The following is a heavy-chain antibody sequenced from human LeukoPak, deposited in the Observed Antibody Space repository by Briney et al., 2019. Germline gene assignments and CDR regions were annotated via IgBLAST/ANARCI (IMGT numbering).Heavy chain of an antibody. J-gene: IGHJ4*02. CDR1: GFSFSSYS. V-gene: IGHV3-48*01. D-gene: IGHD1-20*01. CDR2: ISSYTIT. CDR3: AKDLEITGYGVASVGIDY. Sequence: GGSLRLSCAAGGFSFSSYSMNWVRQAPGKRLEWIAYISSYTITYYADFVKGRFTISRDNSENTLHLQMNSLKPDDSAVYYCAKDLEITGYGVASVGIDYWGQGTLVIVSS.